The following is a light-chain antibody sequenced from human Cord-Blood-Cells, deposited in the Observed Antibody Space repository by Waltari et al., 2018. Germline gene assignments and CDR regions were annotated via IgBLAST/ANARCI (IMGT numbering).Light chain of an antibody. CDR1: QSVSSY. CDR3: QQRSNWLDS. Sequence: EIVLPQSPATLSLSPGERATLSCRASQSVSSYLAWYQQKPGQAPRLLIYDASNRATGIPARFSGSGSGTDFTLTISSLEPEDFAVYYCQQRSNWLDSFGQGTKLEIK. J-gene: IGKJ2*03. CDR2: DAS. V-gene: IGKV3-11*01.